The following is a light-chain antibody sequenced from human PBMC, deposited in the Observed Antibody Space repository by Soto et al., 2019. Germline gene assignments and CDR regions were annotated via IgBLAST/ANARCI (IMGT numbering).Light chain of an antibody. V-gene: IGKV3-15*01. J-gene: IGKJ2*01. CDR3: QSYNDWPFA. CDR1: ESLFGF. Sequence: DIVLTQSPATLSVSPGDRVTLSCRASESLFGFLAWYQQKPGQAPRLLMYGVSTRATGIPARFSGGGSATVFTLTISSLQSDDSAFYFCQSYNDWPFASGLGTRLEI. CDR2: GVS.